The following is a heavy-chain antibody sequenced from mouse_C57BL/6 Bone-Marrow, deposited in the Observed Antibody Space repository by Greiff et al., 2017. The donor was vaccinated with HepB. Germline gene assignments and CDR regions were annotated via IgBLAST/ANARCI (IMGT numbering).Heavy chain of an antibody. CDR1: GYTFTSYT. CDR2: INPSSGYT. J-gene: IGHJ1*03. CDR3: ARFPYYYGSSYVGWYFDV. D-gene: IGHD1-1*01. Sequence: QVQLQQSGAELARPGASVKMSCKASGYTFTSYTMHWVKQRPGQGLEWIGYINPSSGYTKYNQKFKDKATLTADKSSSTAYMQLSSLTSEDSAVYYCARFPYYYGSSYVGWYFDVWGTGTTVTVSS. V-gene: IGHV1-4*01.